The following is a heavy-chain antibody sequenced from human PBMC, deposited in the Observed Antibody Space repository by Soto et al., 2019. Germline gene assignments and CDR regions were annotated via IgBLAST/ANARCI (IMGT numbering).Heavy chain of an antibody. D-gene: IGHD3-9*01. CDR2: ISGSGGST. CDR3: AKGLDLRYFNELDY. J-gene: IGHJ4*02. CDR1: GFTFSSYA. Sequence: GGSLRLSCAASGFTFSSYAMSWVRQAPGKGLEWVSAISGSGGSTYYADSVKGRFTTSRDNSKNTLYLQMNSLRAEDTAVYYCAKGLDLRYFNELDYWGQGTLVTVSS. V-gene: IGHV3-23*01.